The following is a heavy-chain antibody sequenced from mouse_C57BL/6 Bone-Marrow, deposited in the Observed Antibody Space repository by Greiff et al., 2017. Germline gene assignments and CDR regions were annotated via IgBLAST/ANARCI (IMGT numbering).Heavy chain of an antibody. CDR1: GYTFTTYW. J-gene: IGHJ4*01. CDR2: IHPNSGST. CDR3: ASLALLRWMDY. V-gene: IGHV1-64*01. Sequence: VQLQQPGAALVKPGASVKLSCKASGYTFTTYWMPWVKQRPGQGLEWIGMIHPNSGSTNYNEKFKSKATLTVDKSSSTADMQLSSLTSEDSSVYYCASLALLRWMDYWGQGASVTVSS. D-gene: IGHD1-1*02.